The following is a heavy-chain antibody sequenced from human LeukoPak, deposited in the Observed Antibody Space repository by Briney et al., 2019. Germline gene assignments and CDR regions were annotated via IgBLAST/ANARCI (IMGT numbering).Heavy chain of an antibody. CDR3: ARLLTPWELNDY. J-gene: IGHJ4*02. V-gene: IGHV3-21*01. CDR1: GFTFSSYS. D-gene: IGHD1-26*01. Sequence: GGSLRLSCAASGFTFSSYSMNWVRQVPGKGLEWVSSISSSSSYIYYADSVKGRFTISRDNAKNSLYLQMNSLRAEDTAVYYCARLLTPWELNDYWGQGTLVTVSS. CDR2: ISSSSSYI.